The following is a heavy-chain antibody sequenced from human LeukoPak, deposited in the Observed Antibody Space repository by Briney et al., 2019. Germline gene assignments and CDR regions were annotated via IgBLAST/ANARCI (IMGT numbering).Heavy chain of an antibody. CDR1: GGSISSGGYY. CDR2: IYYSGST. V-gene: IGHV4-30-4*08. J-gene: IGHJ4*02. Sequence: SQTLSLTCTVSGGSISSGGYYWSWIRQPPGKGLEWIGYIYYSGSTYYNPSLKSRVTISVDTSKNQFSLKLSSVTAADTAVYYCARSTYYYDSSGPHAVFDYWGQGTLVTVSS. CDR3: ARSTYYYDSSGPHAVFDY. D-gene: IGHD3-22*01.